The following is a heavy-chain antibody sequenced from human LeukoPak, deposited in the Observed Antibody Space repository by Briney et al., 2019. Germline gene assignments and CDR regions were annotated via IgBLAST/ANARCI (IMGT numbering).Heavy chain of an antibody. D-gene: IGHD6-19*01. J-gene: IGHJ6*02. CDR2: IYHSGST. CDR1: GGSFSGYY. Sequence: SETLSLTCAVYGGSFSGYYWSWIRQPPGKGLEGMGEIYHSGSTHSNPSLKSRVTISVDTSKNQFSLKLSSVTAANTAVYYCARGWLEDYYYYYGMDVWGQGTTVTVSS. V-gene: IGHV4-34*01. CDR3: ARGWLEDYYYYYGMDV.